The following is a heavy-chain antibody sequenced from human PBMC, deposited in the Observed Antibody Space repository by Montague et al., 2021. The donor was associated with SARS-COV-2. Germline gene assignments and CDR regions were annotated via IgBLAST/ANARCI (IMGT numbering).Heavy chain of an antibody. Sequence: SETLSLTCAVYGGSFSGYDWSWIRQSPGKGLEWIGEINHSGSTNYNPSLKSRVTVSVDTSKNQFSLKLSSVTAADTAVYYCARDRVEINIGAVVFPGGIYYFDYWGQGTLVTVSS. D-gene: IGHD2-2*01. CDR3: ARDRVEINIGAVVFPGGIYYFDY. CDR1: GGSFSGYD. CDR2: INHSGST. J-gene: IGHJ4*02. V-gene: IGHV4-34*01.